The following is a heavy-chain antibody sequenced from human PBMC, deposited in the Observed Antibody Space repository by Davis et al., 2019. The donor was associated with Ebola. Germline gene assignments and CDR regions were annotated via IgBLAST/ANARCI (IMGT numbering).Heavy chain of an antibody. V-gene: IGHV4-59*01. J-gene: IGHJ6*02. Sequence: PSETLSLTCAVYGGSFSGYYWSWIRQPPGKGLEWIGYIYYSGSTNYNPSLKSRVTISVDTSKNQFSLKLSSVTAADTAVYYCARDRDTAMVDYYYGMDVWGQGTTVTVSS. CDR3: ARDRDTAMVDYYYGMDV. CDR1: GGSFSGYY. D-gene: IGHD5-18*01. CDR2: IYYSGST.